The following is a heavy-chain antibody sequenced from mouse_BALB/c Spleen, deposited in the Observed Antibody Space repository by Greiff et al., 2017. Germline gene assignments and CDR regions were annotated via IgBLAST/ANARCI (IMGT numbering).Heavy chain of an antibody. CDR1: GFTFSSFG. CDR3: ARSEDGYDDYYAMDY. J-gene: IGHJ4*01. CDR2: ISSGSSTI. Sequence: EVKLMESGGGLVQPGGSRKLSCAASGFTFSSFGMHWVRQAPEKGLEWVAYISSGSSTIYYADTVKGRFTISRDNPKNTLFLQMTSLRSEDTAMYYCARSEDGYDDYYAMDYWGQGTSVTVSS. D-gene: IGHD2-2*01. V-gene: IGHV5-17*02.